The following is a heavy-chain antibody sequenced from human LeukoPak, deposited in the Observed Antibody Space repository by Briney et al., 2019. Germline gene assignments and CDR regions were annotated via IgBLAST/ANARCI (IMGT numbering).Heavy chain of an antibody. V-gene: IGHV1-8*01. CDR1: GYTFTSYD. Sequence: ASVKVSCKASGYTFTSYDINWVRQATGQGLEWMGWLNPNSGNTGYAQKFQGRVTMTRNTSISTAYMELSSLRSEDTAVFYCAGSAMVRGETRKTWFAPWGQGTLVTVSS. CDR3: AGSAMVRGETRKTWFAP. CDR2: LNPNSGNT. J-gene: IGHJ5*02. D-gene: IGHD3-10*01.